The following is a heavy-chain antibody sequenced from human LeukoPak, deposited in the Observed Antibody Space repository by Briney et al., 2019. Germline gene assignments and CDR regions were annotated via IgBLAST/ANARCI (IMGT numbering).Heavy chain of an antibody. CDR3: ARDRSYDFWSGYSTPDY. J-gene: IGHJ4*02. CDR1: GFTFSSYA. Sequence: GGSLRLSCAASGFTFSSYAMSWVRQAPGKGLEWVSAISGSGGSTYYADSVKGRFTISRDNSKNTLDLQMNSLRAEDTAVYYCARDRSYDFWSGYSTPDYWGQGTLVTVSS. D-gene: IGHD3-3*01. V-gene: IGHV3-23*01. CDR2: ISGSGGST.